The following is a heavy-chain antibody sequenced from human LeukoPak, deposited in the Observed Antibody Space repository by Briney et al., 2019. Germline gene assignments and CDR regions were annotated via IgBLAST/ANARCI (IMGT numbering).Heavy chain of an antibody. V-gene: IGHV4-4*09. CDR2: IYTNGST. D-gene: IGHD5-12*01. J-gene: IGHJ4*02. CDR1: GGSISSYY. CDR3: ARVRVATLDPREYYFDY. Sequence: PSETLSLTCTVSGGSISSYYWSWIRQPPGKGLEWIGYIYTNGSTNYNPSLKSRVTISVDTSKNQFSLKLSSVTAADTAVYYCARVRVATLDPREYYFDYWGQGTLVTVSS.